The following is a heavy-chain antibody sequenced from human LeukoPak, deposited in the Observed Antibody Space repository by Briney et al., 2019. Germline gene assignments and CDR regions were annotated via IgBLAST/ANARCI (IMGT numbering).Heavy chain of an antibody. CDR1: GFTFSSYG. D-gene: IGHD6-19*01. CDR2: IRYDGSNK. J-gene: IGHJ4*02. CDR3: ARDGPYSGYYFDY. V-gene: IGHV3-33*08. Sequence: GRSLRLSCAASGFTFSSYGMHWVRQAPGKGLEWVAFIRYDGSNKYYADSVKGRFTISRDNAKNSLYLQMNSLRAEDTAVYYCARDGPYSGYYFDYWGQGTLVTVSS.